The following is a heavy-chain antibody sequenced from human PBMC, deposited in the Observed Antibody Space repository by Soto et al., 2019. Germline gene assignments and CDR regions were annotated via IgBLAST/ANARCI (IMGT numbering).Heavy chain of an antibody. CDR3: ARSDCTSTSCYVVWFDP. Sequence: PSETLSLTCAVYGGSFSDFYWNWVLQAPGKGLEWVSSISSSSSYISYADSVKGRFTISRDNAKNSVYLQMNSLRAEDTAVYYCARSDCTSTSCYVVWFDPWGQGTLVTVSS. CDR1: GGSFSDFY. J-gene: IGHJ5*02. V-gene: IGHV3-21*01. D-gene: IGHD2-2*01. CDR2: ISSSSSYI.